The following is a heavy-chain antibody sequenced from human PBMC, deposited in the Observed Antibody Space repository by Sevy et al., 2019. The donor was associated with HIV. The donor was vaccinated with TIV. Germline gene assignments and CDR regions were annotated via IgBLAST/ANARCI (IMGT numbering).Heavy chain of an antibody. D-gene: IGHD1-26*01. CDR2: ISYDGSKK. CDR3: AHSSGLYGYYYGMDV. Sequence: WGSLRLSCAASGVTFSSYGIHWVRQAPGKGLEWVAVISYDGSKKNHAESMKGRFTISRDNSKNTLYLEMSSLRPEDTAVYYCAHSSGLYGYYYGMDVWGQGTTVTVSS. CDR1: GVTFSSYG. J-gene: IGHJ6*02. V-gene: IGHV3-30*03.